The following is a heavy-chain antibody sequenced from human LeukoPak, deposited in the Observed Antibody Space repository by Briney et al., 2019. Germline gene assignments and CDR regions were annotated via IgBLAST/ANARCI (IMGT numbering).Heavy chain of an antibody. V-gene: IGHV4-31*03. CDR3: ARIPGDYYDTQGDY. Sequence: SETLSLTCTVSGGSIRSGGYYWSWIRQHPGKGLEWIGSIYYSGSTNYNPSLESRVTISVDTSKNQFSLRLSSVTAADTAVYYFARIPGDYYDTQGDYWGQGTLVIVSS. CDR2: IYYSGST. J-gene: IGHJ4*02. CDR1: GGSIRSGGYY. D-gene: IGHD3-22*01.